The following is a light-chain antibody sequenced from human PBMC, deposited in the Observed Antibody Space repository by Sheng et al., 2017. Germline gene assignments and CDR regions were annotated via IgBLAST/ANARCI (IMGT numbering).Light chain of an antibody. Sequence: SYELTQAPSVSVAPGKTARITCGGNNIGSKGVNWFQQRPGQAPVLVIYDDRDRPSGVPERFSGSNSGNAATLTISRVEAGDEADYYCQVWDSTSVSFVFGTGTTVTVL. CDR2: DDR. CDR1: NIGSKG. J-gene: IGLJ1*01. V-gene: IGLV3-21*04. CDR3: QVWDSTSVSFV.